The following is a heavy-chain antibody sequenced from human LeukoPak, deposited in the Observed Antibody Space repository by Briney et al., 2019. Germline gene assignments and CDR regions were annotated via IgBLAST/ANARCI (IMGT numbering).Heavy chain of an antibody. Sequence: GASVKVSCKASGYTFSNYGINWVRQAPGQGLEWMGWINAYNGNTNYAQKLQGRVTLPSNTSTSTAYMELRSLRSDDTAVYYCARSNSIMVRGVMFPYYFDYWGQGTLVTVSS. D-gene: IGHD3-10*01. CDR1: GYTFSNYG. V-gene: IGHV1-18*01. J-gene: IGHJ4*02. CDR2: INAYNGNT. CDR3: ARSNSIMVRGVMFPYYFDY.